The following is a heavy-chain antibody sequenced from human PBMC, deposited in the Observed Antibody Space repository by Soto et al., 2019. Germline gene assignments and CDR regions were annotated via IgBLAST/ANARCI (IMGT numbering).Heavy chain of an antibody. V-gene: IGHV3-23*01. CDR1: GFTFRNYA. J-gene: IGHJ4*02. Sequence: GGSLRLSCAASGFTFRNYAMSWVRQAPGKGLEWVSAINGGGVSTYYADSVKGRFTISRDQSKNTVSLEMTSLRAEDTAVYYCAKGGRQWLVTSDFNYWGQGALVTVSS. D-gene: IGHD6-19*01. CDR2: INGGGVST. CDR3: AKGGRQWLVTSDFNY.